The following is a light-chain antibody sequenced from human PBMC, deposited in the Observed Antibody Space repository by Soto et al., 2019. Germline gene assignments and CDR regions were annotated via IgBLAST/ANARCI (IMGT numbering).Light chain of an antibody. CDR3: ISYASRDTLLWV. J-gene: IGLJ3*02. CDR2: EVN. CDR1: SSDVGGYNY. V-gene: IGLV2-11*01. Sequence: QSALTQPRSVSGSPGQSVTISCTGTSSDVGGYNYVSWYQHHPDKAPKLLIYEVNNRPSGISNRFSGSKSGNTASLTISGLQAEDEADYYCISYASRDTLLWVFGGGTKLTVL.